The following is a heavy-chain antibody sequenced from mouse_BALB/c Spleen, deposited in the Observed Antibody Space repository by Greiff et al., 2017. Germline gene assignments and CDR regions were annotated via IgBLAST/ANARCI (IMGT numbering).Heavy chain of an antibody. V-gene: IGHV5-4*02. CDR1: GFTFSDYY. J-gene: IGHJ4*01. D-gene: IGHD2-1*01. CDR3: ARDPGYYGNYYAMDY. Sequence: EVQLQESGGGLVKPGGSLKLSCAASGFTFSDYYMYWVRQTPEKRLEWVATISDGGSYTYYPDSVKGRFTISRDNAKNNLYLQMSSLKSEDTAMYYCARDPGYYGNYYAMDYWGQGTSVTVSS. CDR2: ISDGGSYT.